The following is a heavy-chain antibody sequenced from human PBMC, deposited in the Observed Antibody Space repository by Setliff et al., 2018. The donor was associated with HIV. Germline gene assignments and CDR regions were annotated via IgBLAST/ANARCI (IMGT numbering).Heavy chain of an antibody. Sequence: PSETLSLTCTVSGDTDFYWNWIRQPPGKGLEWIGYIHASGKTNYNPSLKSRVTISPDTSKMQFSLHLTSVTAADTAVYYCATLDPSGGNFLAYWGQGTLVTVSS. D-gene: IGHD2-21*02. V-gene: IGHV4-4*09. J-gene: IGHJ4*02. CDR2: IHASGKT. CDR1: GDTDFY. CDR3: ATLDPSGGNFLAY.